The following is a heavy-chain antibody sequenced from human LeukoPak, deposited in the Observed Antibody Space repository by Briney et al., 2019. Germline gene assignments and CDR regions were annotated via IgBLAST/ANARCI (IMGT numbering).Heavy chain of an antibody. CDR1: GFTFSSYA. CDR3: ARGPSRRAYFDY. J-gene: IGHJ4*02. CDR2: IPYDGSNK. Sequence: PGRSLRLSCAASGFTFSSYAMHWVRQAPGKGLEWVAVIPYDGSNKYYADSVKGRFTISRDNSKNTLYLQMNSLRAEDTAVYYCARGPSRRAYFDYWGQGTLVTVSS. V-gene: IGHV3-30-3*01.